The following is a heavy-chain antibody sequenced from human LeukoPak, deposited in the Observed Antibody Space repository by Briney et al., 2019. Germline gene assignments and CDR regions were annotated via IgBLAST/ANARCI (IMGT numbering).Heavy chain of an antibody. CDR3: ARGVTSYYDSSAYY. J-gene: IGHJ4*02. V-gene: IGHV3-23*01. CDR2: ISASGGST. CDR1: GITFSSYA. D-gene: IGHD3-22*01. Sequence: GGSLRLSCAASGITFSSYAMSWVRQAPGKGLEWVSAISASGGSTYYADSVKGRFTISRDNAKNALYLQMSSLRAEDTAVYFCARGVTSYYDSSAYYWGQGTLVTVSS.